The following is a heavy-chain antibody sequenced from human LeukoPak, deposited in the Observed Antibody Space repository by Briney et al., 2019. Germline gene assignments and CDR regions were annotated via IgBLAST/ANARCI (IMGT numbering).Heavy chain of an antibody. J-gene: IGHJ4*02. CDR1: GLTFNKAW. D-gene: IGHD1-1*01. CDR3: ATSGEHWDVFDF. Sequence: VGSLRLSRAASGLTFNKAWMSWVRQAPGKGLEWIGRIKSRSYSGTTGYAAPVKGRFTISRDDSKNTLYLQMNSLKTEDTAVYYCATSGEHWDVFDFWGQGTLGTVSS. V-gene: IGHV3-15*01. CDR2: IKSRSYSGTT.